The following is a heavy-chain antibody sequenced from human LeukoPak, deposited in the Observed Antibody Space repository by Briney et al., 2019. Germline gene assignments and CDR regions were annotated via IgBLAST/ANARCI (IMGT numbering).Heavy chain of an antibody. CDR3: ARYYSNYERYYYYYMDV. V-gene: IGHV1-18*01. D-gene: IGHD4-11*01. CDR1: GYTFTSYG. Sequence: ASVKVSCKASGYTFTSYGISWVRQAPGQGLEWMGWISAYNGNTNYAQKLQGRVTMTTDTSTSTAYMELRSLRSDDTAVYYCARYYSNYERYYYYYMDVWGKGTTVTVSS. J-gene: IGHJ6*03. CDR2: ISAYNGNT.